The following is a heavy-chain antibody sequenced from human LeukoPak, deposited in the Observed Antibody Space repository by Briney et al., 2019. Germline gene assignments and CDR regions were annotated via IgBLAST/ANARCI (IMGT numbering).Heavy chain of an antibody. D-gene: IGHD2-8*02. CDR1: GFPFRDFG. CDR3: AKELRTGFHTYYFDY. CDR2: ISGGGDII. J-gene: IGHJ4*02. Sequence: TGGSLRLSCAASGFPFRDFGLSWVRQAPGKGLGWVSGISGGGDIIYYADSVKGRFTISSDSSKNTVHLQMNSLRAEDTAVYHCAKELRTGFHTYYFDYWGQGILVTVSS. V-gene: IGHV3-23*01.